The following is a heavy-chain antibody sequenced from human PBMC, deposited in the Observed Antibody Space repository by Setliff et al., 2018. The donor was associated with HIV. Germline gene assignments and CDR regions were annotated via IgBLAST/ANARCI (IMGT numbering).Heavy chain of an antibody. J-gene: IGHJ6*02. CDR1: GFTFFSYE. V-gene: IGHV3-48*03. D-gene: IGHD3-3*01. CDR3: AREGRITSFGVIIPGSNALDV. CDR2: ISSTGNTI. Sequence: GGSLRLSCAASGFTFFSYEMNWVRQAPGKGLEWISYISSTGNTIYYADSVKGRFTISRDNAKNSLSLQMNSLRPEDTAVYYCAREGRITSFGVIIPGSNALDVWGQGTTVTVSS.